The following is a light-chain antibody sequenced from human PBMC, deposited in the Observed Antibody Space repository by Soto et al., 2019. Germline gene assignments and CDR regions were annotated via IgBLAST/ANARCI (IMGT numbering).Light chain of an antibody. J-gene: IGKJ1*01. CDR2: WAS. CDR3: QQYYSIPVT. CDR1: QSVLYSSNNKDY. V-gene: IGKV4-1*01. Sequence: DIVMTQSPDSLAVSLGERATINCKSSQSVLYSSNNKDYLAWYQQKPGQPPKLLIYWASTRESGVPDRFSGSGSGTDFTLTISSLQAVDVAVYFCQQYYSIPVTFGQGTKVEIK.